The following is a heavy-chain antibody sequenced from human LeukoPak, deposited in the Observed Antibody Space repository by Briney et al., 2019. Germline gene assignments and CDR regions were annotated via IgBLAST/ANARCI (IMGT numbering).Heavy chain of an antibody. CDR2: IYYSGST. CDR3: ARVEWFGELSPFDI. J-gene: IGHJ3*02. V-gene: IGHV4-61*01. D-gene: IGHD3-10*01. CDR1: GGSVSSGTYY. Sequence: PSETLSLTCTVSGGSVSSGTYYWSWIRQPPGEGLECIGYIYYSGSTNYNPSLKSRVTISVDTSKNQFSLKLSSVTAADTAVYYCARVEWFGELSPFDIWGQGTVVTVSS.